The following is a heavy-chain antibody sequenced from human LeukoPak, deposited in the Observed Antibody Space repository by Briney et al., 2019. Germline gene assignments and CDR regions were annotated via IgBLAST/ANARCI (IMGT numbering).Heavy chain of an antibody. CDR1: GFTFSIYW. D-gene: IGHD3-16*01. J-gene: IGHJ6*02. V-gene: IGHV3-7*01. CDR3: ARDKTTPIYVASYYYGMDV. CDR2: IKQDGSEK. Sequence: PGGSLRLSCAASGFTFSIYWMSWVRQAPGKGLEWVANIKQDGSEKYYVDSVKGRFTISRDNAKNSLCLQMNGLRAEDTAVYYCARDKTTPIYVASYYYGMDVWGQGTTVTVSS.